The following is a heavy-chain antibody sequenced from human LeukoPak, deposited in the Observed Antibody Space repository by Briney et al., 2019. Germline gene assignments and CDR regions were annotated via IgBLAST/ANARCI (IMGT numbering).Heavy chain of an antibody. V-gene: IGHV3-30*02. CDR2: IRYDGSNK. CDR3: AKDRGCSSTSCYVGGFDY. J-gene: IGHJ4*02. D-gene: IGHD2-2*01. Sequence: GGSLRLSCAASGFTFSSYGMHWVRQAPGKGLEWVAFIRYDGSNKYYADSVKGRFTISRDNSKNTLYLQMNSLRAEVTAVYYCAKDRGCSSTSCYVGGFDYWGQGTLVTVSS. CDR1: GFTFSSYG.